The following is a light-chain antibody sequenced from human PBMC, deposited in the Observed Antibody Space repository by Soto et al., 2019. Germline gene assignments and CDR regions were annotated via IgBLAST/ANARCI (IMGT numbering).Light chain of an antibody. V-gene: IGKV3-15*01. CDR1: QSVSSN. CDR3: QQYNNWPPWT. CDR2: GAS. J-gene: IGKJ1*01. Sequence: EIVMTQSPATLSVSPGERATLSCRASQSVSSNLAWYQQKPGQAPRLLIYGASTRATGIPARFSGSGSGTEFTPTTSSLQSEDCAVYYFQQYNNWPPWTFGQGTKVEIK.